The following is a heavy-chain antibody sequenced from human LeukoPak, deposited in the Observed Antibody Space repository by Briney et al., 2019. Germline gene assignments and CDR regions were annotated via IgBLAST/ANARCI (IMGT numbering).Heavy chain of an antibody. CDR2: VYNTGNT. J-gene: IGHJ4*02. CDR1: GDSISSSDYY. V-gene: IGHV4-61*02. CDR3: ARGGTSFTFFDS. D-gene: IGHD2/OR15-2a*01. Sequence: SETLSLTCTISGDSISSSDYYWSWIRQPAGKGLEWIGRVYNTGNTMYNPSLKSRVTMSIDTSKNQFSLKLTSVTAADTALYYCARGGTSFTFFDSWGRGTLVTVSS.